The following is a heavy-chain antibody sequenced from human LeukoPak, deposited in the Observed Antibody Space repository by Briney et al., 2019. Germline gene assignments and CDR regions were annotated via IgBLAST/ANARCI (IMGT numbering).Heavy chain of an antibody. CDR1: GFTFSSYA. J-gene: IGHJ6*03. CDR3: AKDFSYGDYGYYYYYYMDV. V-gene: IGHV3-23*01. CDR2: ISGSGGST. Sequence: GGSLRLSCAASGFTFSSYAMSWVRQAPGKGLEWVSAISGSGGSTYYADSVKGRFTISRDNSKNTLYLQMNSLRAEDTAVYYCAKDFSYGDYGYYYYYYMDVWGKGTTVTVSS. D-gene: IGHD4-17*01.